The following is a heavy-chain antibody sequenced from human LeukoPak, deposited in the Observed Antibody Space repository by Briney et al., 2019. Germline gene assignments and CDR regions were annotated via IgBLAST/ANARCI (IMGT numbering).Heavy chain of an antibody. V-gene: IGHV3-33*01. J-gene: IGHJ4*02. CDR2: IWYDGSNK. CDR1: GFTFSSYG. Sequence: GGSLRFSCAASGFTFSSYGMHWVRQAPGKGLEWVAVIWYDGSNKYYADSVKGRFTISRDNSKNTLYLQMNSLRAEDTAVYYCARGRHYYDSSGDDYWGQGTLVTVSS. D-gene: IGHD3-22*01. CDR3: ARGRHYYDSSGDDY.